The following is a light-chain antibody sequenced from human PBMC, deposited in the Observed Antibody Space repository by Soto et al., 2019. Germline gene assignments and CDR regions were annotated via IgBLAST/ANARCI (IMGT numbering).Light chain of an antibody. V-gene: IGLV2-14*01. CDR3: SLDRSSSTPVI. CDR1: TSDAGGYNY. J-gene: IGLJ2*01. Sequence: QSVLTQPASVSGSPGQSLTISCTGTTSDAGGYNYVSWYQQHPGKAPKLIIFDVSNRPSGVSNRLSGSKSGNTSSLTISGLQPEDEADYYCSLDRSSSTPVIFGGGTKLTVL. CDR2: DVS.